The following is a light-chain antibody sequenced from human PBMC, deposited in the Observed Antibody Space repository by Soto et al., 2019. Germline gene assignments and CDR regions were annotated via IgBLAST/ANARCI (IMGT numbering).Light chain of an antibody. V-gene: IGKV1-13*02. CDR2: AGS. J-gene: IGKJ5*01. CDR1: QDITSA. CDR3: QQFNSYVIT. Sequence: AIQLTQSPSSLSASVGDRVTITCRAIQDITSALAWYQQKPGKAPNLLIYAGSSLKSGVPSRFSGSRSGTAFTLTISSLQPEDFATYYFQQFNSYVITFGKGKRLETK.